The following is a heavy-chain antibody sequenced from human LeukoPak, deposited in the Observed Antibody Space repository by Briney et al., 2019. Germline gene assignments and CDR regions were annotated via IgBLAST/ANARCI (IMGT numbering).Heavy chain of an antibody. Sequence: PSETLSLTCTVSGGSISSYYWSWIRQPPGKGLEWIGYIYTSGSTNYNPSLKSRVTISVDTSKNQFSLKLSSVTAADTAVYYCARHAYYGSGSSLHWFDPWGQGTLVTVSS. CDR1: GGSISSYY. V-gene: IGHV4-4*09. CDR2: IYTSGST. J-gene: IGHJ5*02. D-gene: IGHD3-10*01. CDR3: ARHAYYGSGSSLHWFDP.